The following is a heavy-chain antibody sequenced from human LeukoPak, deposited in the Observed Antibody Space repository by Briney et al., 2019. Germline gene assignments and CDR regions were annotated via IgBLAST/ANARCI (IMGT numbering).Heavy chain of an antibody. J-gene: IGHJ4*02. CDR2: IYSGNSDI. CDR3: AREEGHGAFDY. CDR1: GYSFTNYW. Sequence: GESLKIFRNTSGYSFTNYWHGWVRQMPGKGLEGMGSIYSGNSDIRYSPSFQSHVTISADNSISTAYLQWSSLKASDTAIYYCAREEGHGAFDYWGQGTLVTVSS. D-gene: IGHD3-10*01. V-gene: IGHV5-51*01.